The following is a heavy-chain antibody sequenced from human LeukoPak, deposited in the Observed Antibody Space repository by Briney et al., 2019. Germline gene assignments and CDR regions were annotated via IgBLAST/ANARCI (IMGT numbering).Heavy chain of an antibody. J-gene: IGHJ4*02. CDR2: IYYSGST. CDR3: ATGSGWYVPLDY. V-gene: IGHV4-39*01. D-gene: IGHD6-19*01. CDR1: GGSISSSSYY. Sequence: SETLSLTCTVSGGSISSSSYYWGWIRQPPGKGLEWIGSIYYSGSTYYNPSLKSRVTISVDTSKNQSSLKLSSVTAADTAVYYCATGSGWYVPLDYWGQGTLVTVSS.